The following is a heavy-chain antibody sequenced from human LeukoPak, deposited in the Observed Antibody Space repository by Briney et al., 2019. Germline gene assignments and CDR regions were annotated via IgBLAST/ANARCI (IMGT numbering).Heavy chain of an antibody. D-gene: IGHD5-24*01. Sequence: GASLKISCKGSGYSFTSYWIGWVRQMPGKGLEWMGIIYPGDSDTRYSPSFQGQVTISADKSISTAYLQWSSLKASDTAMYYCAIHGSRDGYNFDYFDYWAREPWSPSPQ. J-gene: IGHJ4*02. V-gene: IGHV5-51*01. CDR2: IYPGDSDT. CDR1: GYSFTSYW. CDR3: AIHGSRDGYNFDYFDY.